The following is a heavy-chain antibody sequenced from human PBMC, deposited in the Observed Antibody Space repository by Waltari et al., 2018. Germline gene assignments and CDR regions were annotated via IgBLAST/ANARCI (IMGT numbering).Heavy chain of an antibody. D-gene: IGHD5-12*01. J-gene: IGHJ6*02. CDR1: GGSISSGSYY. V-gene: IGHV4-61*02. Sequence: QVQLQESGPGLVKPSQTLSPPCPVSGGSISSGSYYCSWIRQPAGKGLEWIGRIYTSGSTNYNPSLKSRVTISVDTSKNQFSLKLSSVTAADTAVYYCARGGATTLYYYYGMDVWGQGTTVTVSS. CDR3: ARGGATTLYYYYGMDV. CDR2: IYTSGST.